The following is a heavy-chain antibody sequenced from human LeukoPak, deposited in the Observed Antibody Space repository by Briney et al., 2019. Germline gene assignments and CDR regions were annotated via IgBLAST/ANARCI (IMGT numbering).Heavy chain of an antibody. CDR2: ISWNSGSI. D-gene: IGHD3-22*01. CDR3: AKDYYDSSGYLFDY. V-gene: IGHV3-9*01. Sequence: GGSLRLSCAASGFTFDDCAMHWVRQAPGKGLEWVSGISWNSGSIGYADSVKGRFTISRDNAKNSLYLQMNSLRAEDTALYYCAKDYYDSSGYLFDYWGQGTLVTVSS. J-gene: IGHJ4*02. CDR1: GFTFDDCA.